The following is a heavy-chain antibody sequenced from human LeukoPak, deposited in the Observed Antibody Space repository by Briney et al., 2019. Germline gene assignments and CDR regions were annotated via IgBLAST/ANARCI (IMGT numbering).Heavy chain of an antibody. J-gene: IGHJ4*02. CDR2: FSGSGGST. CDR1: GFTFSSYA. Sequence: GGSLRLSCAASGFTFSSYAMSWVRQAPGKGLEWVSAFSGSGGSTYYADSVKGRFTIYRDNSKNTLYLQMNSLRAEDTAVYYCAKRSSVVVVAATDFDYWGQGTLVTVSS. D-gene: IGHD2-15*01. V-gene: IGHV3-23*01. CDR3: AKRSSVVVVAATDFDY.